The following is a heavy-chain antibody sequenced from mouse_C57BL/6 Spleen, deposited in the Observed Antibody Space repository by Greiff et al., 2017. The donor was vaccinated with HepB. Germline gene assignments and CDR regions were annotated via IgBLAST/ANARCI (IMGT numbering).Heavy chain of an antibody. CDR2: IDPSDSYT. Sequence: QVQLQQPGAELVMPGASVKLSCKASGYTFTSYWMHWVKQRPGQGLEWIGEIDPSDSYTNYNQKFKGKSTLTVDKSSSTAYRQLSSLTSEDSAVYYCARRGFPWYFDVWGTGTTVTVSS. V-gene: IGHV1-69*01. CDR3: ARRGFPWYFDV. J-gene: IGHJ1*03. CDR1: GYTFTSYW.